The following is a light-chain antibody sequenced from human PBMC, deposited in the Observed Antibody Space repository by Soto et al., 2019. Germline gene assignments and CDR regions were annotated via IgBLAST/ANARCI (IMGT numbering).Light chain of an antibody. J-gene: IGLJ3*02. Sequence: QSVLTQLPSVSGAPGQRVTISCTGGSSNIGSSYDVHWYQQIPGTAPKLLIYGDNNRPSGVPDRFSGSKSGTSASLAITGLQAEDEADYYCHSYDSSLSGSVFGGGTKLTVL. CDR2: GDN. CDR3: HSYDSSLSGSV. V-gene: IGLV1-40*01. CDR1: SSNIGSSYD.